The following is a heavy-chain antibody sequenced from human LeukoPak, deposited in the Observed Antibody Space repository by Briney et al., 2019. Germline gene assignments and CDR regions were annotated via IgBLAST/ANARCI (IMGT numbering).Heavy chain of an antibody. Sequence: GGSLRLSCAASGFTFSSYAMSWVRQAPGKGLEWVSAISGSGGSTYYADSMKGRFTISRDNSKNTLYLQMNSLRAEDTAVYYCAKGLRGITMIVVVIKPFDYWGQGTLVTVSS. CDR2: ISGSGGST. CDR3: AKGLRGITMIVVVIKPFDY. J-gene: IGHJ4*02. CDR1: GFTFSSYA. V-gene: IGHV3-23*01. D-gene: IGHD3-22*01.